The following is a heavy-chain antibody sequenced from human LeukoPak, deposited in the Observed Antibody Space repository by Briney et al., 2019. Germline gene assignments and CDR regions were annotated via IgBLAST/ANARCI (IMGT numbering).Heavy chain of an antibody. CDR1: GLTFSSYS. D-gene: IGHD6-13*01. CDR3: AKDAAGPEY. Sequence: PGGPLRLSCAVSGLTFSSYSMSWVRQAPGEGLYWVSGISASGSGTYYADSLKGRFTISRDNSKNTLYLQMNNLRVEDTAVYYCAKDAAGPEYWGQGTLVTVST. V-gene: IGHV3-23*01. CDR2: ISASGSGT. J-gene: IGHJ4*02.